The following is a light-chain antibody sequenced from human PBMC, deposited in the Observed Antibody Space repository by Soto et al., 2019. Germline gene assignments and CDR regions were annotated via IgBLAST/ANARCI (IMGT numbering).Light chain of an antibody. J-gene: IGKJ5*01. CDR3: QQYGSSTIT. Sequence: EIVWTQSPGTLSLSPGERTTLSCGASQSVSSNFLDWYQQKPGQAPRLLIYGASSRATGIPDRFSGSGSGTDFNLTISRLETEEFAVYECQQYGSSTITFGQGTRLEIK. CDR2: GAS. CDR1: QSVSSNF. V-gene: IGKV3-20*01.